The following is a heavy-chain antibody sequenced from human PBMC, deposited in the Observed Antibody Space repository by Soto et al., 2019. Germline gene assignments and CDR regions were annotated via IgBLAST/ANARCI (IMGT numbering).Heavy chain of an antibody. CDR3: ARHPYIAKPYYFDF. CDR1: GGSISSSSYY. D-gene: IGHD2-21*01. V-gene: IGHV4-39*01. Sequence: QLQLQESGPGLVKPSATLSLTCTVSGGSISSSSYYWGWIRQPPGKGLEWIGSIYYSGSTYYNPSLKSRVTISVDTSKNQFSLKLSSVTAADTAVYYCARHPYIAKPYYFDFWGQGTLVTVS. CDR2: IYYSGST. J-gene: IGHJ4*02.